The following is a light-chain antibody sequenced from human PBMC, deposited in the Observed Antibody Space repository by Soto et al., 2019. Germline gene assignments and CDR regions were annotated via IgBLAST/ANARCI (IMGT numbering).Light chain of an antibody. CDR2: GAS. Sequence: EIVLTQSPGTLSLSPGERATLSCRASQSVGSSYLAWYQQKPGQAPRLLIYGASSRATGTPDRFSGSGSGKEFTVTISQLGPEDFAVYYCQQYGSLYTFGQGTKLEIK. J-gene: IGKJ2*01. CDR3: QQYGSLYT. CDR1: QSVGSSY. V-gene: IGKV3-20*01.